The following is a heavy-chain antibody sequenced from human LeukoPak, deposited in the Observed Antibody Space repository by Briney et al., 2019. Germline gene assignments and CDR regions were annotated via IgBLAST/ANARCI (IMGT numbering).Heavy chain of an antibody. CDR2: MNPNSGNT. CDR1: GYTFTSYD. V-gene: IGHV1-8*01. CDR3: ARASSSSWYFDYYYYGMDV. Sequence: ASVKVSCKASGYTFTSYDINWVRQATGQGLEWMGWMNPNSGNTGYAQKFQGRVTMTRNTSISTAYMELSSLGSEDTAVYYCARASSSSWYFDYYYYGMDVWGQGTTVTVSS. D-gene: IGHD6-13*01. J-gene: IGHJ6*02.